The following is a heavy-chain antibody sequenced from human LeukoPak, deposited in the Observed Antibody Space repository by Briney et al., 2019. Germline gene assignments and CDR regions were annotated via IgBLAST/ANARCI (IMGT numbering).Heavy chain of an antibody. CDR3: AKRGVVIRVILVGFHKEAYYFDS. V-gene: IGHV3-23*01. J-gene: IGHJ4*02. Sequence: GGSLRLSCAVSGITLSNYGMSWVRQAPGKGLEWVAGISDRGGRTNYADSVKGRFTISRDNPRNTLYLQMNSLSAEDTAVYFCAKRGVVIRVILVGFHKEAYYFDSRGQGALVTVSS. D-gene: IGHD3-22*01. CDR2: ISDRGGRT. CDR1: GITLSNYG.